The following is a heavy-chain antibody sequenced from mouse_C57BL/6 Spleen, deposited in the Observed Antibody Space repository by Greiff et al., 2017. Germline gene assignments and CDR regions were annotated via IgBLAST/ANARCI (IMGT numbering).Heavy chain of an antibody. D-gene: IGHD2-5*01. CDR1: GYTFTSSW. Sequence: QVHVKQSGAELVKPGASVQMSCKASGYTFTSSWITWVKQRPGQGLEWIGDIYPGSGSTNYNENFKSKATLTVDTSSSTAYMQRSRRTSEDSAVYYCARRGSNFPWFAYWGQGTLVTVSA. J-gene: IGHJ3*01. V-gene: IGHV1-55*01. CDR3: ARRGSNFPWFAY. CDR2: IYPGSGST.